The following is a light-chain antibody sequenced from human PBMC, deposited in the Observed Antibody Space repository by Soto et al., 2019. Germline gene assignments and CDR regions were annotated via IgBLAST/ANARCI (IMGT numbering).Light chain of an antibody. CDR3: SSYAGSGPV. V-gene: IGLV2-8*01. Sequence: QYALTQPPSASGSPGQSVAISSTGTRSDVGGYNYVSWYQQHPGKAPKLMIYEVNKRPSGVPDRFSGSNSGNTASLTVSGLQAEDEADYYCSSYAGSGPVFGSGTNLTVL. CDR2: EVN. J-gene: IGLJ1*01. CDR1: RSDVGGYNY.